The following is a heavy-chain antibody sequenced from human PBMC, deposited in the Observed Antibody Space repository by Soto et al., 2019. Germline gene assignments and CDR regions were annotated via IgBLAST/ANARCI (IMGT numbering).Heavy chain of an antibody. CDR3: ARNKEGLLWFGELFDY. V-gene: IGHV3-30-3*01. CDR1: GFTFSTYA. Sequence: GGSLRLSCAASGFTFSTYAMHWVRQAPGKGLEWVAVISYDGSNKYYADSVKGRFTISRDNSKNTLYLQMNSLRAEDTAVYYCARNKEGLLWFGELFDYWGQGTLVTVSS. CDR2: ISYDGSNK. J-gene: IGHJ4*02. D-gene: IGHD3-10*01.